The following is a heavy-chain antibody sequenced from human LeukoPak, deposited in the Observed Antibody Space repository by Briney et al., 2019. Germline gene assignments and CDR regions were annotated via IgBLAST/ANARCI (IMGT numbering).Heavy chain of an antibody. D-gene: IGHD3-10*01. CDR1: GGSISGGGYS. CDR3: ASERLLWFGELLDYGDY. V-gene: IGHV4-30-2*05. Sequence: SETLSLTCAVSGGSISGGGYSWSWIRQPPGKGLEWIGYIYHSGSTYYNPSLKSRVTISVDTSKNQFSLKLSSVTAADTAVYYCASERLLWFGELLDYGDYWGQGTLVTVSS. J-gene: IGHJ4*02. CDR2: IYHSGST.